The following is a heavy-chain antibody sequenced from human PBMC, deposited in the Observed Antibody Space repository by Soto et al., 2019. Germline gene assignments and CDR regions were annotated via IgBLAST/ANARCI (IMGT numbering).Heavy chain of an antibody. D-gene: IGHD3-10*01. CDR3: AREVVLWFGELLQRWFDP. V-gene: IGHV4-30-4*01. CDR2: IYYTGST. Sequence: SETLSLTCTVSGGSISSGDFHWSWIRQPPGKGLEWIGYIYYTGSTYYNPSLKSRVTMSVDTSKNQFSLSLSSVTAADTAVYYCAREVVLWFGELLQRWFDPWGQGTLVTVSS. CDR1: GGSISSGDFH. J-gene: IGHJ5*02.